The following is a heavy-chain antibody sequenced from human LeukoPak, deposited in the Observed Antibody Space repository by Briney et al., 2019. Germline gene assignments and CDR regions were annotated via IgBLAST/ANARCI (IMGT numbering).Heavy chain of an antibody. Sequence: GGSLRLSCAASGFTFSNYAMSWARQAPGKGLEWVSAISGSGGSTYYADPVKGRFTISRDNFKNTLYLQMNSLRAEDTAVYYCAKGYDSSGYSPSYWGQGTLVTVSS. V-gene: IGHV3-23*01. CDR3: AKGYDSSGYSPSY. CDR2: ISGSGGST. J-gene: IGHJ4*02. CDR1: GFTFSNYA. D-gene: IGHD3-22*01.